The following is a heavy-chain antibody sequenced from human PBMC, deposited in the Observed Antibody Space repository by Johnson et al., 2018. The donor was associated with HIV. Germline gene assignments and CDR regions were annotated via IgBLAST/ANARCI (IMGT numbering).Heavy chain of an antibody. CDR3: ARAGYSNYDRAFDI. V-gene: IGHV3-20*04. Sequence: VQLVESGGGVVRPGGSLRLSCAASGFTFDDYGMSWVRQAPGKGLEWVSGLSWNSGIIGYADSVKGRLTISRDNAKKSLYLQMNSLSAEDTALYYCARAGYSNYDRAFDIWGQGTMVTVSS. CDR1: GFTFDDYG. D-gene: IGHD4-11*01. J-gene: IGHJ3*02. CDR2: LSWNSGII.